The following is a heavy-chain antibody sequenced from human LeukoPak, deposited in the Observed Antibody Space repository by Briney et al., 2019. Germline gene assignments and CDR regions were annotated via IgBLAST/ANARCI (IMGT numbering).Heavy chain of an antibody. Sequence: GGSLRLTCAASGFTFRTYAMTWVRQAPGKGLEWVSAISGSGGSTYYADSVKGRFTISRDNSKNTLYLQMNSLRAEDTAVYYCAKDRHIAAAGRLDYWGQGTLVTVSS. V-gene: IGHV3-23*01. CDR2: ISGSGGST. CDR1: GFTFRTYA. D-gene: IGHD6-13*01. CDR3: AKDRHIAAAGRLDY. J-gene: IGHJ4*02.